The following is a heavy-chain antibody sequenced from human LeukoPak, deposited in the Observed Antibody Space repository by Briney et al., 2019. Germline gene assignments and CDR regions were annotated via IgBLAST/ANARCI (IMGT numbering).Heavy chain of an antibody. D-gene: IGHD5-12*01. CDR2: INSDESNT. CDR3: ARGYSGYSGYGMDV. J-gene: IGHJ6*02. Sequence: GGSLRLSCAASGFTFSHYLMRWVRHAPGEGLVWVSRINSDESNTNSYADSVKGRFIISRDNAKNTLYLQMNTLRAEDTAVYYCARGYSGYSGYGMDVWGQGTTVTVSS. CDR1: GFTFSHYL. V-gene: IGHV3-74*01.